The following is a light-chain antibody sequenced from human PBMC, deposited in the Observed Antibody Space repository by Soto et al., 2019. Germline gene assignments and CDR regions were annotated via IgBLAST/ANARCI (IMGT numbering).Light chain of an antibody. CDR3: QQRSNWLT. Sequence: EIVLTQSPATLSLSPGERATLSCRASKTISYYLPCYQQKPGQAPRLLIYDASNRATGIPARFSGSGSGTDFTLTISSLEPEDFAVYYCQQRSNWLTFGGGTKVEIK. CDR1: KTISYY. J-gene: IGKJ4*01. CDR2: DAS. V-gene: IGKV3-11*01.